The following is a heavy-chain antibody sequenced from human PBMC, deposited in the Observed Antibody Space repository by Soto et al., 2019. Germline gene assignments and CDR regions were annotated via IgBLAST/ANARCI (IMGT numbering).Heavy chain of an antibody. D-gene: IGHD5-12*01. CDR2: IDWDDDK. CDR1: GFSLSTSGMC. CDR3: ARQKKASGCPDPYFDY. J-gene: IGHJ4*02. V-gene: IGHV2-70*11. Sequence: GSGPTLVNPTQTLTLTCTFSGFSLSTSGMCVSWIRQPPGKALEWLARIDWDDDKYYSTSLKTRLTISKDTSKNQVVLTMTNMDPVDTATYYCARQKKASGCPDPYFDYWGQGTLVTVSS.